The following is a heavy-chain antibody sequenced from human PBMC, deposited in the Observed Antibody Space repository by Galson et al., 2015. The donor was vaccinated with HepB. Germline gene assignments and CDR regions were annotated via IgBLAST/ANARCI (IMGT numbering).Heavy chain of an antibody. J-gene: IGHJ3*02. V-gene: IGHV3-30*18. CDR2: ISYDGSNK. CDR1: GFTFSSYG. D-gene: IGHD3-9*01. CDR3: AKDILRYFDWLIDAFDI. Sequence: SLRLSCAASGFTFSSYGMHWVRQAPGKGLEWVAVISYDGSNKYYADSVKGRFTISRDNSKNTLYLQMNSLRVEDTAVYYCAKDILRYFDWLIDAFDIWGQGTMVTVSS.